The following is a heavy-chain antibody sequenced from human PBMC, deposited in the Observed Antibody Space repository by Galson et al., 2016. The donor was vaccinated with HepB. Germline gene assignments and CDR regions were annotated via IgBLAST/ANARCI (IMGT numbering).Heavy chain of an antibody. Sequence: LRLSCAASGLTVSSNYMSWVRQAPGKGLAWVSILYSGGHTYYADSVKGRFTISRDSSKNTLYLQVNSLRAEDTAVYYCARDGCGGGTCFPFDPWGQGTLVTVSS. J-gene: IGHJ5*02. D-gene: IGHD2-15*01. CDR2: LYSGGHT. CDR3: ARDGCGGGTCFPFDP. CDR1: GLTVSSNY. V-gene: IGHV3-53*01.